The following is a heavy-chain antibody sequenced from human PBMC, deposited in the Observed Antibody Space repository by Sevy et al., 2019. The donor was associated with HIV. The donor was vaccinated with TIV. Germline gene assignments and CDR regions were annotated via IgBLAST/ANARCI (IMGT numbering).Heavy chain of an antibody. CDR2: INAGNGNT. D-gene: IGHD1-26*01. CDR1: GYTFTSYA. CDR3: ASVVGATRGTGY. V-gene: IGHV1-3*01. J-gene: IGHJ4*02. Sequence: ASVKVSCKASGYTFTSYAMHWVRQAPGQRLEWMGWINAGNGNTKYSQKFQGRVTITRDTSGSTAYMELSSLRSEETAGYYCASVVGATRGTGYWGQGTLVTVSS.